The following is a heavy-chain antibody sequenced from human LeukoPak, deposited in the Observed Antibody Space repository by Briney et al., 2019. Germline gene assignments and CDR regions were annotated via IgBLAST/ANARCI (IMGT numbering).Heavy chain of an antibody. J-gene: IGHJ5*02. CDR3: VRRRALEGGDLRWFDP. CDR2: IYYSGRT. D-gene: IGHD1-1*01. Sequence: PSETLSLTCTVSGGSISSSSYYWGWIRQPPGKGLEWIGSIYYSGRTDYNSSLKSRVTISVDTSKNQFSLKLNSVTAADTAVYYCVRRRALEGGDLRWFDPWGQGTLVTVSS. V-gene: IGHV4-39*01. CDR1: GGSISSSSYY.